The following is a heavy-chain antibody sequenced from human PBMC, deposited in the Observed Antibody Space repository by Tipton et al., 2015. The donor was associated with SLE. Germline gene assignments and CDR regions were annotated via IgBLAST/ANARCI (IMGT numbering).Heavy chain of an antibody. J-gene: IGHJ4*02. CDR3: AKDRGPWQQLAPFDY. V-gene: IGHV3-64*04. CDR2: ISSNGGST. CDR1: GFTFSSYA. D-gene: IGHD6-13*01. Sequence: SLRLSCSASGFTFSSYAMHWVRQAPGKGLEYVSAISSNGGSTYYADSVKGRFTISRDNSKNTLYLQMNSLRAEDTAVYYCAKDRGPWQQLAPFDYWGQGTLVTVSS.